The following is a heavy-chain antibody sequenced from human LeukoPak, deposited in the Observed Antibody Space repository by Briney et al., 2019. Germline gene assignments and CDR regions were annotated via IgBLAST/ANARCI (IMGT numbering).Heavy chain of an antibody. D-gene: IGHD1-26*01. CDR3: ARGGIITSYAFEI. CDR1: GFTFSSYS. J-gene: IGHJ3*02. V-gene: IGHV3-21*01. Sequence: GGSLRLSCAASGFTFSSYSMNWVRQAPGKGLEWVSSISSSSSYIYYADPVKGRFTISRDSAKNSLYLQMNSLRAEDTAVYYCARGGIITSYAFEIWGQGTMVTVSS. CDR2: ISSSSSYI.